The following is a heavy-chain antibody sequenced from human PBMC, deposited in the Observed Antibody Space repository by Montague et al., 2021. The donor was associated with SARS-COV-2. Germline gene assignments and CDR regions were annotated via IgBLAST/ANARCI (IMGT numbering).Heavy chain of an antibody. V-gene: IGHV3-30-3*01. CDR1: GFTFSSYA. CDR3: ARDRGMITFGGVIVIDGMDV. J-gene: IGHJ6*02. CDR2: ISYDGSNK. Sequence: SLRLSCAASGFTFSSYAMHWVRQAPGKGLEWVAVISYDGSNKYYADSMKVRFTISRDNSKNTLYLQMNSLRAEDTAVYYCARDRGMITFGGVIVIDGMDVWGQGTTVTVSS. D-gene: IGHD3-16*02.